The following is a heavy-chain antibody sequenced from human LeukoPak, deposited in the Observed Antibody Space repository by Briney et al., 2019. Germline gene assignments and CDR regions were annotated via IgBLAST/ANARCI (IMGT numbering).Heavy chain of an antibody. CDR3: ARSAYCGGDCYTNWFDP. CDR1: GGSFSGYY. J-gene: IGHJ5*02. Sequence: SETLSLTCAVYGGSFSGYYWSWIRQPPGKGLEWIGEINHSGSTNYNPSLKSRVTISVDTSKNQFSLKLSSVTAADTAVYYCARSAYCGGDCYTNWFDPWGQGTLVTVSS. CDR2: INHSGST. D-gene: IGHD2-21*02. V-gene: IGHV4-34*01.